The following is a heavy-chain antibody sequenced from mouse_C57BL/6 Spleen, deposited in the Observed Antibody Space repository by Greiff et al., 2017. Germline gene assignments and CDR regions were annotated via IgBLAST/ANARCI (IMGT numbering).Heavy chain of an antibody. J-gene: IGHJ1*03. Sequence: QVQLQQSGAELVRPGTSVKMSCKASGYTFTNYWIGWAKQRPGHGLEWIGDIYPGGGYTNYNEKFKGKATLTADKSSSTAYMQFSSLTSEDSAIYYCARTDYYGSSYVYGYFDVWGTGTTVTVSS. CDR3: ARTDYYGSSYVYGYFDV. CDR2: IYPGGGYT. CDR1: GYTFTNYW. V-gene: IGHV1-63*01. D-gene: IGHD1-1*01.